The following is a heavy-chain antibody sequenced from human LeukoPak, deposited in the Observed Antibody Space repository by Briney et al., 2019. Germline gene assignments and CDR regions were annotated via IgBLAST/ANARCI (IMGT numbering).Heavy chain of an antibody. CDR3: AKDRLGSFWFGELLFDP. Sequence: QAGGSLRLSCAASGFTFSSYAMSWVRQAPGKGLEWVSAISGSGGSTYYADSVKGRFTISRDNSKNTLYLQMNSLRAEDTAVYYCAKDRLGSFWFGELLFDPWGQGTLVTVSS. CDR2: ISGSGGST. CDR1: GFTFSSYA. J-gene: IGHJ5*02. V-gene: IGHV3-23*01. D-gene: IGHD3-10*01.